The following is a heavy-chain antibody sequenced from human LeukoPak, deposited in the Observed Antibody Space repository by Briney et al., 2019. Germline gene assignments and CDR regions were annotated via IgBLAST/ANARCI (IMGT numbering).Heavy chain of an antibody. CDR1: GGTFSSYA. Sequence: SVKVSCKASGGTFSSYAINWVRQAPGQGLEWMGGIIPIFGAANYAQKFQGRVTITADKSTSTAYMELRSLRSDDTAVYYCARDIAVAGYWYFDLWGRGTLVTVSS. V-gene: IGHV1-69*06. J-gene: IGHJ2*01. D-gene: IGHD6-19*01. CDR3: ARDIAVAGYWYFDL. CDR2: IIPIFGAA.